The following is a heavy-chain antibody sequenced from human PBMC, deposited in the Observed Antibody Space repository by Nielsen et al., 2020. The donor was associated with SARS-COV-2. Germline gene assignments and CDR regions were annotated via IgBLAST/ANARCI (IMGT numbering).Heavy chain of an antibody. CDR2: INPDESKT. V-gene: IGHV3-74*03. J-gene: IGHJ4*02. Sequence: GESLKISCAASGFIFSNYRMHWVRQAPGKGLVWVSHINPDESKTTYADSVKGRFTASRDNAKSSLFLQMSDLRPEDTAVYYCASTDCTSAGCSAPHFDYWGQGTLVTVSS. D-gene: IGHD2-2*01. CDR3: ASTDCTSAGCSAPHFDY. CDR1: GFIFSNYR.